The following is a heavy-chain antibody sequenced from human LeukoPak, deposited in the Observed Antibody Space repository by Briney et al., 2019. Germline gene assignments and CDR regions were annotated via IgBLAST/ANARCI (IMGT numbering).Heavy chain of an antibody. CDR3: ARLAYYYDSSGYSEGPYYFDY. J-gene: IGHJ4*02. CDR2: IYYSGNT. V-gene: IGHV4-39*01. Sequence: SETLSLTCTVSGDSISSSSSYWGWIRQPPGEGLEWIGSIYYSGNTYYNTSLKSRVTISVDTSKNQFSLKLSSVTAADTAVYYCARLAYYYDSSGYSEGPYYFDYWGQGTLVTVSS. CDR1: GDSISSSSSY. D-gene: IGHD3-22*01.